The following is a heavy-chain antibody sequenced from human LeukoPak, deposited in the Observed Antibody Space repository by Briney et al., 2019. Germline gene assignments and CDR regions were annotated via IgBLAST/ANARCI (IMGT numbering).Heavy chain of an antibody. CDR1: GFTVSSNY. J-gene: IGHJ4*02. Sequence: GGSLRLSCAASGFTVSSNYMSWVRQAPGKGLEWVSVIYSGGSTYYADSVKGRFTISRDNSKNTLYLQMNSLRAEDTAVYYCARHAWFGELSPFDYWGQGTLVTVSS. CDR2: IYSGGST. CDR3: ARHAWFGELSPFDY. V-gene: IGHV3-53*01. D-gene: IGHD3-10*01.